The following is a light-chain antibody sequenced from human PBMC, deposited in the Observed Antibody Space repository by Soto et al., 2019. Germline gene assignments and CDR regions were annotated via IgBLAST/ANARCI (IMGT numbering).Light chain of an antibody. CDR3: QSYESSLSGYV. V-gene: IGLV2-14*01. CDR2: EVT. Sequence: QSVLTQPASVSGSPGQSITISCPGTSXDVGGYDYVSWYQQNPGTAPRLIIFEVTNRPSGVSNRFSGSKSGNTDSMTISGLQAEDEADYYCQSYESSLSGYVFGTGTKVTVL. J-gene: IGLJ1*01. CDR1: SXDVGGYDY.